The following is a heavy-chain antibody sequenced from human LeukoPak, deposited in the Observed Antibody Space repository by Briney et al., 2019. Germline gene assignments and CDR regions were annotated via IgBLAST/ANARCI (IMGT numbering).Heavy chain of an antibody. J-gene: IGHJ4*02. CDR3: AKDGRFPPRYYGSGSYFEDS. D-gene: IGHD3-10*01. V-gene: IGHV3-23*01. CDR2: ITGSAGST. CDR1: GFTFSSYA. Sequence: GSLRLSCAASGFTFSSYAMSWVRQAPGKGLEWVSAITGSAGSTVYADSVKGRFTISRDNSKNTLYLQMNSLRGEDTAVYYCAKDGRFPPRYYGSGSYFEDSWGQGTLVTVSS.